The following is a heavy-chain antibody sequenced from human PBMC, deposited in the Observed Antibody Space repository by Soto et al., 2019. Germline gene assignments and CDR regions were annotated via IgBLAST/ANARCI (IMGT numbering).Heavy chain of an antibody. CDR2: MSYDGRNQ. CDR3: AKGGWYTSSSRSDC. V-gene: IGHV3-30*18. J-gene: IGHJ4*02. D-gene: IGHD6-6*01. Sequence: QVQLVESGGGVVQPGTSLRLSCSASGFTLSGVDMHCVRQAPGKGLEWVAVMSYDGRNQYYADSVKDRFTVSRDSSKSTLYLQMNSLRTEDAAVYYCAKGGWYTSSSRSDCWGQGPLVTVSS. CDR1: GFTLSGVD.